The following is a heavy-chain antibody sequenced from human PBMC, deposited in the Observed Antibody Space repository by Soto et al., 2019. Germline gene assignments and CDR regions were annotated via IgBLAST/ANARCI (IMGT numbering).Heavy chain of an antibody. CDR1: GYTFSDYG. J-gene: IGHJ4*02. CDR3: ARLTLSSSWYNDY. V-gene: IGHV1-18*04. D-gene: IGHD6-13*01. Sequence: GASVKVSCKTSGYTFSDYGITWVRQDPGQGLEWLAWISDYTTNTNYAPRVQGRITLTTDTSTSTAYMELRSLRSDDTAVYYCARLTLSSSWYNDYWGQGTLVTVSS. CDR2: ISDYTTNT.